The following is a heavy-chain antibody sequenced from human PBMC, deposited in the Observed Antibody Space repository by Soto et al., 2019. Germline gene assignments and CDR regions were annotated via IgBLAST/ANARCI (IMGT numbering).Heavy chain of an antibody. Sequence: QITLKESGPTLVKPTQTLTLTCTFSGFSLSTSGVGVGWIRQPPGKALEWLALIYWNDDKRYSPSLKSRLTITKDTSKNQVVLTMTNMDPVDTATYYCAHRGYYYDSSGYTDYWGQGTLVTVSS. CDR3: AHRGYYYDSSGYTDY. V-gene: IGHV2-5*01. D-gene: IGHD3-22*01. CDR2: IYWNDDK. J-gene: IGHJ4*02. CDR1: GFSLSTSGVG.